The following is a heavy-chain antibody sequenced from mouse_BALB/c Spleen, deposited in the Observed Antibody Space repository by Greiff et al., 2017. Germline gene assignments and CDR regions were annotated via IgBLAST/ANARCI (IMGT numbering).Heavy chain of an antibody. V-gene: IGHV2-6-7*01. CDR1: GFSLTGYG. CDR3: ARVDYGSSPHYYAMDY. J-gene: IGHJ4*01. Sequence: QVQLKESGPGLVAPSQSLSITCTVSGFSLTGYGVNWVRQPPGKGLEWLGMIWGDGSTDYNSALKSRLSISKDNSKSQVFLKMNSLQTDDTARYYCARVDYGSSPHYYAMDYWGQGTSVTVSS. CDR2: IWGDGST. D-gene: IGHD1-1*01.